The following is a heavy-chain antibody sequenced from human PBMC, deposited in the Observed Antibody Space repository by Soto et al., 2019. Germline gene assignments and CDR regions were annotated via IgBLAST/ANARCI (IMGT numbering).Heavy chain of an antibody. V-gene: IGHV3-49*03. CDR2: IRSKAYGGTT. CDR1: GFTFGDYA. D-gene: IGHD2-2*01. J-gene: IGHJ4*02. CDR3: NPTYQLGGIYFDY. Sequence: GGSLRLSCTASGFTFGDYAMSWFRQAPGKGLEWVGFIRSKAYGGTTEYAASVKGRFTISRDDSKSIAYLQMNSLKTEDTAVYYCNPTYQLGGIYFDYWGQGTLVTVSS.